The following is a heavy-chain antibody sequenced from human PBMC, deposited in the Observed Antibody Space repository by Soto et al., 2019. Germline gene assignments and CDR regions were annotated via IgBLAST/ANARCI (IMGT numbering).Heavy chain of an antibody. CDR1: GLTFNTYA. J-gene: IGHJ4*02. Sequence: EVHLVESGGGLVQPGGSLRLSCVASGLTFNTYAMHWVRQAPGKGLEYVSAILGNGYASYYADSVKGRFTISRDNSKNTLYLQMDSLRPEDAALYYFARDVPAGFTFDYWGQGTLVTVSS. D-gene: IGHD2-2*01. CDR3: ARDVPAGFTFDY. V-gene: IGHV3-64*07. CDR2: ILGNGYAS.